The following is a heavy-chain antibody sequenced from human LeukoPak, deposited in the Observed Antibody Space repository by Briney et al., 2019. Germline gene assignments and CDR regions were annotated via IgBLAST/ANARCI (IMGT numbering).Heavy chain of an antibody. Sequence: PAGSLRLSCAASGFSLTLYCMRCVRQVQGKWLEWVALIEHDGSCKYYGGSVKGRFTNSRDNPENTLYLQMSRLRTEDTDVYFCTKDLLPRSASYPGEYWGQGTLVTV. CDR1: GFSLTLYC. CDR2: IEHDGSCK. J-gene: IGHJ4*02. V-gene: IGHV3-30*02. D-gene: IGHD1-26*01. CDR3: TKDLLPRSASYPGEY.